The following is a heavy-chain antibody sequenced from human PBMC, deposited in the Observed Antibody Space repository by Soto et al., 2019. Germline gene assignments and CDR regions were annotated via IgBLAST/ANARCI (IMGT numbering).Heavy chain of an antibody. J-gene: IGHJ4*02. Sequence: ASVKFSCKDSGYTFATYVISWVRQAPGEGLQWMGWVSGFSGNTNYAQKFQGRVTLTADTSTSTAYMELRSLRSDDTAVYYCARGTSVDYWGQGTLVTDS. V-gene: IGHV1-18*04. CDR2: VSGFSGNT. CDR3: ARGTSVDY. CDR1: GYTFATYV.